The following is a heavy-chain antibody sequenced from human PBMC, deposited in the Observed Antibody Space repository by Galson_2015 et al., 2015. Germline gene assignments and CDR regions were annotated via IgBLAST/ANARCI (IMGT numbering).Heavy chain of an antibody. D-gene: IGHD2-2*01. V-gene: IGHV4-39*01. CDR2: IYYSGST. J-gene: IGHJ2*01. CDR3: AREYQLLFDY. CDR1: GGSISSSSYY. Sequence: SETLSLTCAVSGGSISSSSYYWGWIRQPPGKGLEWTGSIYYSGSTYYDPSLKSRVTISVDTSKNQFSLKLSSVTAADTAVYYCAREYQLLFDYWGRGTLVTVSS.